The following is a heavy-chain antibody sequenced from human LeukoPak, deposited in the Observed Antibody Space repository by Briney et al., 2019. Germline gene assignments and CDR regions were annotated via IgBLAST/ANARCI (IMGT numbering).Heavy chain of an antibody. Sequence: GGSLRLSCAASGFTISSSWMHWVRHAPGKGLVWVSRLNTDGSSTSYADSLKGRFTISRDNAKNTLYLQMNSLRAEDTAVYYCARDLRDWGQGTLVTVSS. CDR1: GFTISSSW. J-gene: IGHJ4*02. V-gene: IGHV3-74*01. CDR3: ARDLRD. CDR2: LNTDGSST.